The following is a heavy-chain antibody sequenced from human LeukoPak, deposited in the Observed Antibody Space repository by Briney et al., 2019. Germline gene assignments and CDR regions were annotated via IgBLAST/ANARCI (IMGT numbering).Heavy chain of an antibody. D-gene: IGHD1-26*01. Sequence: SETLSLTCAVSGGSIMTTNWWSWVRQPPGKGLEWIGEVHLNGATNYNPSLESRVSMSIDTSKNQMSLKLTSVTAADTAIYYCTRESGAFSPFGLWGQGTLVTVSS. CDR1: GGSIMTTNW. V-gene: IGHV4-4*02. CDR3: TRESGAFSPFGL. J-gene: IGHJ1*01. CDR2: VHLNGAT.